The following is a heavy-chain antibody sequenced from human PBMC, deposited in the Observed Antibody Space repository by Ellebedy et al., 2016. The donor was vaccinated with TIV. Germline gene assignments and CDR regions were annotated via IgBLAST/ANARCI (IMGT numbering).Heavy chain of an antibody. CDR1: GYTFTGYY. V-gene: IGHV1-46*01. CDR2: IDPSGATT. CDR3: ARDRIVSSTSDLYYGMDV. Sequence: AASVKVSCKASGYTFTGYYMHWVRQAPGQGLEWMGIIDPSGATTDYAQKFQGRVTMTRDTSTRTVYMELSSLRSEDTAVYYCARDRIVSSTSDLYYGMDVWGQGTTVTVSS. D-gene: IGHD5/OR15-5a*01. J-gene: IGHJ6*02.